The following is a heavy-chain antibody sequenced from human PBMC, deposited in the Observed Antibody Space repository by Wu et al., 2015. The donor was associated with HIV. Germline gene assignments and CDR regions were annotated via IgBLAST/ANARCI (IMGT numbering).Heavy chain of an antibody. CDR3: ARELEDPAIMVRAGFDP. D-gene: IGHD3-10*01. Sequence: QVQLVQSGAEVKKPGSSVRVSCKASGGIFSKYDINWVRQAPGQGLEWMGGTTPMFGTTNYAQKFQGRVTTTSDVYTGTVYMELSSLRSEDTAIYYCARELEDPAIMVRAGFDPWGQGTLVTVSS. CDR2: TTPMFGTT. J-gene: IGHJ5*02. CDR1: GGIFSKYD. V-gene: IGHV1-69*05.